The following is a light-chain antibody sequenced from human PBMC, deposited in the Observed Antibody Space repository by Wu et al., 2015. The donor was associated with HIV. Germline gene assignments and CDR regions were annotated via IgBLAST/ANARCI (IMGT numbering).Light chain of an antibody. J-gene: IGKJ5*01. CDR1: QIITSSY. CDR3: QQRDNWPLT. CDR2: GAS. V-gene: IGKV3D-20*02. Sequence: EVVLTQSPVTLSLSPGERATLSCRASQIITSSYLAWYQQKPGQAPRLLIYGASYRAPGIPDRVSGSGSGTDFTLTISSLEPEDFAVYYCQQRDNWPLTFGQGTRLEI.